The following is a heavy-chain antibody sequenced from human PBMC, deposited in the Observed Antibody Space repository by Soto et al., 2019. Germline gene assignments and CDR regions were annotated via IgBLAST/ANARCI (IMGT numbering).Heavy chain of an antibody. Sequence: ASVKVSCKASGGTFSSYAISWVRQAPGQGLEWMGGIIPIFGTANYAQKFQGRVTITADESTSTAYMELSSLRSEDTAVYYCARAIVVVPAARSYYGMDVWGQGTTVTVSS. V-gene: IGHV1-69*13. CDR1: GGTFSSYA. J-gene: IGHJ6*02. CDR2: IIPIFGTA. D-gene: IGHD2-2*01. CDR3: ARAIVVVPAARSYYGMDV.